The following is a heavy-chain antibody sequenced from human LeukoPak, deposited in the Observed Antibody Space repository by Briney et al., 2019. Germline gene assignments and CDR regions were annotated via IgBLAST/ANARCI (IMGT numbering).Heavy chain of an antibody. D-gene: IGHD3-16*01. Sequence: SETLSLTCTVSGGSISSYYWSWIRQPPGKGLEWIGYIYYSGSTNYNPSLKSRVTISVDTSKNQFSLKLSFVTAADTAVYYCARDRGLGHDYWGQGTLVTVSS. V-gene: IGHV4-59*12. CDR1: GGSISSYY. CDR2: IYYSGST. J-gene: IGHJ4*02. CDR3: ARDRGLGHDY.